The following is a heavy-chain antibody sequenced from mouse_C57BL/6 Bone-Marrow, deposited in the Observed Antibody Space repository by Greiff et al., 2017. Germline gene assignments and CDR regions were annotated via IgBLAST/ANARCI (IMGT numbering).Heavy chain of an antibody. J-gene: IGHJ1*03. CDR1: GFTFSSYG. CDR2: ISSGGSYT. D-gene: IGHD2-4*01. CDR3: ARRGIYYDYDWYFDV. Sequence: EVMLVESGGDLVKPGGSLKLSCAASGFTFSSYGMSWVRQTPDKRLEWVATISSGGSYTYYPDSVKGRFTISRDNAKNTLYLQMSSLKSEYTAMYYCARRGIYYDYDWYFDVWGTGTTVTVSS. V-gene: IGHV5-6*01.